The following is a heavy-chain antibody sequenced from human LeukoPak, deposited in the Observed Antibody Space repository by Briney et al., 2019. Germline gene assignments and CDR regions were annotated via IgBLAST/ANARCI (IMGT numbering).Heavy chain of an antibody. V-gene: IGHV1-69*13. Sequence: ASVKVSCKASGYTFTSYAISWVRQAPGQGLEWMGGIIPIFGTANYAQKFQGRVTITADESTSTAYMELSSLRSEDTAVYYCARDYSSSNYDIWGQGTMVTVSS. CDR2: IIPIFGTA. CDR3: ARDYSSSNYDI. J-gene: IGHJ3*02. D-gene: IGHD6-6*01. CDR1: GYTFTSYA.